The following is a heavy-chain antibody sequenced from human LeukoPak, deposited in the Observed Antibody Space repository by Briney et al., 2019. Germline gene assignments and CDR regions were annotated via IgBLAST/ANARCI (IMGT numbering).Heavy chain of an antibody. CDR1: GFTFSSYA. Sequence: GRSLRLSCAASGFTFSSYAMHWVRQAPGKGLEWVAVISYDGSNKYYADSVKGRFTISRDNSKNTLYLQMNSLRAEDTAVYYCARDRQLWLPDYYYYYGRDVWGKGTTVTVSS. V-gene: IGHV3-30*04. CDR3: ARDRQLWLPDYYYYYGRDV. J-gene: IGHJ6*04. D-gene: IGHD5-18*01. CDR2: ISYDGSNK.